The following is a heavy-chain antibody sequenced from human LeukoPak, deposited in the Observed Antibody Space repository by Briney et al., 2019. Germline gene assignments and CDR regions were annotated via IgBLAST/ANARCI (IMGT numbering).Heavy chain of an antibody. D-gene: IGHD3-9*01. CDR1: GYTFTGYY. J-gene: IGHJ4*02. CDR2: INPNSGGT. CDR3: ARGGPYYDILTGLPRDY. V-gene: IGHV1-2*04. Sequence: ASVKVSCKASGYTFTGYYMHWVRQAPGQGLEWMGWINPNSGGTNYAQKFQGWVTMTRDTSISTAYMELSRLRSDDTAVYYCARGGPYYDILTGLPRDYWGQGTLVTVSS.